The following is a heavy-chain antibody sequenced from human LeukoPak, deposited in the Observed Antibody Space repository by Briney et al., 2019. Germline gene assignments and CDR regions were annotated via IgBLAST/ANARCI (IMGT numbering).Heavy chain of an antibody. Sequence: GALRLSCAASGFTFSSYGMSWVRPAPGKGLEWVSAISGSGGSTYYADSVKGRFTISRDNSKNTLYLQMNSLGVEDTAIYFCARTDSSSSGYFDYWGQGTLVTVSS. CDR2: ISGSGGST. J-gene: IGHJ4*02. CDR1: GFTFSSYG. D-gene: IGHD6-6*01. V-gene: IGHV3-23*01. CDR3: ARTDSSSSGYFDY.